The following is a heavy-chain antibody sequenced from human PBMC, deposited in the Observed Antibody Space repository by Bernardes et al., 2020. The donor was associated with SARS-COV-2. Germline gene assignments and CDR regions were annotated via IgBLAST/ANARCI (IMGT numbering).Heavy chain of an antibody. CDR3: ARGGPNSSGWYEGDY. V-gene: IGHV1-18*01. CDR2: ISGYNGNT. D-gene: IGHD6-19*01. Sequence: ASLKVSCKASGYTFSSYGISWVRQAPGQGLEWMGWISGYNGNTNYVQKLQDRVTMTTDTSTSTAYMELRSLRSDDTAVYYCARGGPNSSGWYEGDYWGQGTLVTVSS. CDR1: GYTFSSYG. J-gene: IGHJ4*02.